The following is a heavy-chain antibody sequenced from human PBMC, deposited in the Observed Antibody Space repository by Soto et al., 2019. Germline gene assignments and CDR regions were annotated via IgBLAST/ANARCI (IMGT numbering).Heavy chain of an antibody. Sequence: QVQLVQSGAEVKEPGASVKVSCKASGYTFTTYGISWVRQAPGQGLEWMGWISAYNGDTNSAQKLQDRVTMTTDTSTSTAYMHLRSLRSDDTAVYYCATEPGERYSSILSFQHWGQGTLVTVSS. D-gene: IGHD6-13*01. J-gene: IGHJ1*01. CDR1: GYTFTTYG. CDR2: ISAYNGDT. V-gene: IGHV1-18*01. CDR3: ATEPGERYSSILSFQH.